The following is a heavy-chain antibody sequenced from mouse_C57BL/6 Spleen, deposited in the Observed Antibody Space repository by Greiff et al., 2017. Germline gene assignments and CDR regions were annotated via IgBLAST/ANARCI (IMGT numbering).Heavy chain of an antibody. Sequence: EVKLMESGGGLVQPGGSLKLSCAASGFTFSDYYMYWVRQTPEKRLEWVAYISNGGGSTYYPDTVKGRFTISRDNAKNTLYLQMSRLKSEDTAMYYCARTSDGYPFDYWGQGTTLTVSS. CDR3: ARTSDGYPFDY. CDR1: GFTFSDYY. V-gene: IGHV5-12*01. CDR2: ISNGGGST. J-gene: IGHJ2*01. D-gene: IGHD2-3*01.